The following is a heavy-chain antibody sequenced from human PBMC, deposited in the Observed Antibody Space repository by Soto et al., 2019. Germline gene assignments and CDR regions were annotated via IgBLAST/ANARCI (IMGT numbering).Heavy chain of an antibody. D-gene: IGHD2-15*01. CDR3: ARVRGSGPDAFDI. V-gene: IGHV4-34*01. CDR1: GGSFSGYY. Sequence: PSDTLSLTRLVYGGSFSGYYWSWIRQPPGKGLEWIGEINHSGSTNYNPSLKGRVTISVDTSKNQFSLKLSSVTAADTAVYYCARVRGSGPDAFDIWGQGTMVTVS. J-gene: IGHJ3*02. CDR2: INHSGST.